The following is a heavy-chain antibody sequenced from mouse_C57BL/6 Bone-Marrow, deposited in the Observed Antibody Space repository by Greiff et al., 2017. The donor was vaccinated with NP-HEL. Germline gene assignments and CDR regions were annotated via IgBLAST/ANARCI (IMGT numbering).Heavy chain of an antibody. CDR1: EYEFPSHD. V-gene: IGHV5-2*01. Sequence: EVQLQESGGGLVQPGESLKLSCESNEYEFPSHDMSWVRKTPEKRLELVAAINSDGGSTYYPDTMERRFIISRDNTKKTLYLQMSSLRSEDTALYYCARRLSTMVTTPFAYWGQGTLVTVSA. D-gene: IGHD2-2*01. CDR2: INSDGGST. CDR3: ARRLSTMVTTPFAY. J-gene: IGHJ3*01.